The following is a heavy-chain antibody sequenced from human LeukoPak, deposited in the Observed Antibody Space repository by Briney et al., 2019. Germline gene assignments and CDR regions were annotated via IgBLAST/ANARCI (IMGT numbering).Heavy chain of an antibody. CDR2: INPNSGGT. CDR3: ARSRGLDYYGSGTYSGSDSDYYYYYMDV. Sequence: GASVKVSCKASGYTFTGYYMHWVRQAPGQGLEWMGWINPNSGGTKYAQKFQGRVSMTRDTSISSAYMEVSRLRSDDTAVYYCARSRGLDYYGSGTYSGSDSDYYYYYMDVWGKGTTVTISS. J-gene: IGHJ6*03. CDR1: GYTFTGYY. D-gene: IGHD3-10*01. V-gene: IGHV1-2*02.